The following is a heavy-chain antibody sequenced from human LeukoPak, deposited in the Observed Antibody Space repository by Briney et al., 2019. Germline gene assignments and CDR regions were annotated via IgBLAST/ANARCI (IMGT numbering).Heavy chain of an antibody. D-gene: IGHD6-13*01. CDR3: ARGVGVAAAGTDFDY. V-gene: IGHV3-30-3*01. J-gene: IGHJ4*02. CDR1: GFTFSSYA. CDR2: ISYDGSNK. Sequence: KTGGSLRLSCAASGFTFSSYAMHWDRQAPGKGLEWVAVISYDGSNKYYADSVKGRFTISIDNSKNTLYLKMNSLRAEDTAVYYCARGVGVAAAGTDFDYWGQGTLVTVSS.